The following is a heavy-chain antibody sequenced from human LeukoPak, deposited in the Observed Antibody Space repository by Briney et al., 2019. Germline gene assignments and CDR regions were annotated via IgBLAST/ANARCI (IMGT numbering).Heavy chain of an antibody. J-gene: IGHJ4*02. D-gene: IGHD6-19*01. CDR2: ISGSGANT. CDR1: AFTFRSHG. CDR3: AKLGPAGYSSAWADY. Sequence: PGGSLRLSCAASAFTFRSHGMTWVRQAPGKGLEWVSAISGSGANTYYADSAKGWFTISRDNSKNTLYLQINSLRAEDTALYYCAKLGPAGYSSAWADYWGQGTLVIVSS. V-gene: IGHV3-23*01.